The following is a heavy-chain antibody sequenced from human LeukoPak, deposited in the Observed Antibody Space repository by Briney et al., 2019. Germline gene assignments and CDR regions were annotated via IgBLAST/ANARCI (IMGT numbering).Heavy chain of an antibody. CDR3: ARGLYSSSWYFDYYYYMDV. J-gene: IGHJ6*03. D-gene: IGHD6-13*01. V-gene: IGHV4-39*07. CDR1: GGSISSSSYY. CDR2: IYYSGST. Sequence: SETLSLTCTVSGGSISSSSYYWGWIRQPPGKGLEWIGSIYYSGSTYYNPSLKSRVTISVDTSKNQFSLKLSSVTAADTAVYYCARGLYSSSWYFDYYYYMDVWGKGTTVTVSS.